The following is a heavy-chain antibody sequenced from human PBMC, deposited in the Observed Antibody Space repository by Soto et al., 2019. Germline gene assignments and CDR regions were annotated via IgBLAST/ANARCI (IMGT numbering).Heavy chain of an antibody. CDR1: GGSVSSGSYY. CDR3: ARGGGSYYYYYGMDV. D-gene: IGHD1-26*01. J-gene: IGHJ6*02. CDR2: IYYSGST. V-gene: IGHV4-61*01. Sequence: SETLSLTCTVSGGSVSSGSYYWSWIRQPPGKGLEWIGYIYYSGSTNYNPSLKSRVTISVDTSKNQFSLKLSSVTAADTAVYYCARGGGSYYYYYGMDVWGQGTTVTVSS.